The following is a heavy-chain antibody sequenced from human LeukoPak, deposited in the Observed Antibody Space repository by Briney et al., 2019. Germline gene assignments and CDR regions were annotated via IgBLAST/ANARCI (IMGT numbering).Heavy chain of an antibody. J-gene: IGHJ5*02. D-gene: IGHD7-27*01. CDR2: INEDGYEK. Sequence: GGSLRLSCAASGFTFSSYWMNWARQAPGKGLEWVANINEDGYEKYYVGSVKGRFTISRDNAKNSLYLHMSGLRVGDTAVYYCAKDPGDKDIDRWFDPWGQGTLVTVSS. CDR1: GFTFSSYW. V-gene: IGHV3-7*03. CDR3: AKDPGDKDIDRWFDP.